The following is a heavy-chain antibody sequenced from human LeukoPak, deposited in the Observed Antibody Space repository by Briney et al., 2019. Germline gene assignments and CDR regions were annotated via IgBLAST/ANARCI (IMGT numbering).Heavy chain of an antibody. D-gene: IGHD4-23*01. CDR2: TYTGGST. V-gene: IGHV3-53*01. Sequence: PGGSLRLSCAASGFTVSSNYMSWVRQAPGKGLEWVSVTYTGGSTNYADSVKGRFSISRDNSKNTLYLQMNSLRAEDTAVYYCARVDVVTVGKNAFDIWGQGQWSPSLQ. CDR3: ARVDVVTVGKNAFDI. J-gene: IGHJ3*02. CDR1: GFTVSSNY.